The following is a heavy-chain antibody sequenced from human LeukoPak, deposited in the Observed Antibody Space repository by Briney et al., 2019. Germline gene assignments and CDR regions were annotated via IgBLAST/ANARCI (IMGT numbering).Heavy chain of an antibody. J-gene: IGHJ3*02. CDR1: GFTVSSNY. Sequence: PGGSLRLSCAASGFTVSSNYMSWVRQAPGKGLEWVSVIYSGGSTYYADSVKGRFTISRDNSKNMLYLQMNSLRAEDTAVYYCASLGGGNADDAFDIWGQGTMVTVSS. V-gene: IGHV3-53*01. D-gene: IGHD4-23*01. CDR2: IYSGGST. CDR3: ASLGGGNADDAFDI.